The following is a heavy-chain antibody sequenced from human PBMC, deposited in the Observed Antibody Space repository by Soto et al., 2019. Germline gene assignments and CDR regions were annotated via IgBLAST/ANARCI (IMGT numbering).Heavy chain of an antibody. D-gene: IGHD3-10*01. CDR1: GFTFSSYA. J-gene: IGHJ3*02. Sequence: GGSLRLSCAASGFTFSSYAMHWVRQAPGKGLEWVAVISYDGSNKYYADSVKGGFTISVYNSKNTLYLQMNSLRADDTAVYYCARSRSYITMGILGAFDIWGQGTMVTVSS. V-gene: IGHV3-30-3*01. CDR3: ARSRSYITMGILGAFDI. CDR2: ISYDGSNK.